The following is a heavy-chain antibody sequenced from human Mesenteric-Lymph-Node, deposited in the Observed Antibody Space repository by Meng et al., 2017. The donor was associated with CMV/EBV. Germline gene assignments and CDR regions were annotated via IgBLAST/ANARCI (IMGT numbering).Heavy chain of an antibody. V-gene: IGHV1-24*01. CDR2: FDPEDGET. J-gene: IGHJ5*02. D-gene: IGHD1-26*01. CDR3: ARQGGTTSWHNWLDP. CDR1: GYTLTELS. Sequence: ASVKVSCKVSGYTLTELSMHWVRQAPGKGLEWMGGFDPEDGETVYAQKFQGRVTMTEDTSTDTAYMELSSLRSDDTAVYYCARQGGTTSWHNWLDPWGQGTLVTVSS.